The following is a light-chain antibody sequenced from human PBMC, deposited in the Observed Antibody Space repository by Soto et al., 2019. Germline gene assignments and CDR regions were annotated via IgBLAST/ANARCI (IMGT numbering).Light chain of an antibody. J-gene: IGKJ3*01. CDR3: QQSYSTRLP. CDR1: QSVSSY. Sequence: DIQMTQSPSSLSASVGDRVTITCRASQSVSSYLNWYQQKPGKAPKLLIYAASSLQSGVPSRFSGRGSGTVFTLTISSLQPYDFATYYCQQSYSTRLPCGPGTNADVK. V-gene: IGKV1-39*01. CDR2: AAS.